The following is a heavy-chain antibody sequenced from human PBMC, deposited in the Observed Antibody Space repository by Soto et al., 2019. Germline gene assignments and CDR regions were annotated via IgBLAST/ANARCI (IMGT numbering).Heavy chain of an antibody. V-gene: IGHV3-48*02. D-gene: IGHD2-15*01. J-gene: IGHJ2*01. CDR2: ISSSSSTI. Sequence: EVQLEESGGGLVQPGGSLRLSCAASGFTFSSYSMNWVRQAPGKGLEWVSYISSSSSTIYYADSVKGRFTISRDNAKNSLYLQMNSLRDEDTAVYYCARVVVVVVAAMSGYFDLWGRGTLVTVSS. CDR1: GFTFSSYS. CDR3: ARVVVVVVAAMSGYFDL.